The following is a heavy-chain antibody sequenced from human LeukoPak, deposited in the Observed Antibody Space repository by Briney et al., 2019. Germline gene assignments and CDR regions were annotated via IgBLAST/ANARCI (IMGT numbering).Heavy chain of an antibody. Sequence: SETLSLTCSVTGVSITDYYWSWIRQPPGKGLEWIGYIYYKGYTNYSPSLKSRVTISMDTSKSQFSLKLRSVTAADTAVYYCASTLLSDLDIWGQGTMVIVSS. D-gene: IGHD1-26*01. CDR1: GVSITDYY. J-gene: IGHJ3*02. V-gene: IGHV4-59*01. CDR3: ASTLLSDLDI. CDR2: IYYKGYT.